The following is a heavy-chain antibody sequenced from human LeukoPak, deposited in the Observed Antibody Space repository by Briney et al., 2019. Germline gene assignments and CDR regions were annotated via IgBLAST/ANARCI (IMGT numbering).Heavy chain of an antibody. CDR1: GFTFSSYS. CDR3: ARDRETDTANGY. Sequence: GGSLRLSCAASGFTFSSYSMNWVRQAPGKGLEWVSSISSSSSYIYYADSVKGRFTISRDNAKNSLYLQMNSLRAEDTAVYYCARDRETDTANGYWGQGTLVTVSS. V-gene: IGHV3-21*01. D-gene: IGHD5-18*01. CDR2: ISSSSSYI. J-gene: IGHJ4*02.